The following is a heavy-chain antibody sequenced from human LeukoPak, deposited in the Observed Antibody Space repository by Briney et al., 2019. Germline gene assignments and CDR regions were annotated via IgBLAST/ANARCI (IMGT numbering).Heavy chain of an antibody. CDR3: TRDLATVKRAFDI. CDR1: GFSFSGSA. V-gene: IGHV3-73*01. D-gene: IGHD4-17*01. Sequence: PGGSLRLSCAASGFSFSGSAMQWVRQASGDGREWVGGIRSKANSYATAYAASVKGRFTISRDDSKNTAYLQMNSLKTEDTAVYYCTRDLATVKRAFDIWGQGTMVTVSS. CDR2: IRSKANSYAT. J-gene: IGHJ3*02.